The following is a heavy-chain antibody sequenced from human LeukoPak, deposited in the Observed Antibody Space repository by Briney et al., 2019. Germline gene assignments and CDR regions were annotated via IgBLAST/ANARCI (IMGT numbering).Heavy chain of an antibody. D-gene: IGHD1-26*01. V-gene: IGHV3-53*01. Sequence: GGSLRLSCAASGFTVSSNYMSWVRQAPGKGLEWVSVIYSGDSTYYADSVKGRFTISRDNSKNTLYLQMNSLRAEDTAVYYCARVDSEGATHFDYWGQGTLVTVSS. CDR2: IYSGDST. CDR1: GFTVSSNY. J-gene: IGHJ4*02. CDR3: ARVDSEGATHFDY.